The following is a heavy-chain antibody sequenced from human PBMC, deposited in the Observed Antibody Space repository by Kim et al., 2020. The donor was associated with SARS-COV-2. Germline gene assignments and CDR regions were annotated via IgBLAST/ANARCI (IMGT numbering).Heavy chain of an antibody. D-gene: IGHD3-9*01. CDR3: ARLSAPFFVWGPYDS. CDR1: GFDFTVAS. V-gene: IGHV3-48*04. CDR2: TSPTGVNI. Sequence: GGSLRLSCEASGFDFTVASMVWVRQAPGGGLEWVSFTSPTGVNIFYTDSVKGRFTISRDNNKDSLFLQMDSLRAEDTAVYYCARLSAPFFVWGPYDSWGKGTQVTVSS. J-gene: IGHJ4*02.